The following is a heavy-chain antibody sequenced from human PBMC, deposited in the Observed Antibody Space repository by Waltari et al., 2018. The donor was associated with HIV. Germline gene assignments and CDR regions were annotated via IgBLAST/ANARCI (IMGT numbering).Heavy chain of an antibody. CDR2: MRYDGSDK. CDR1: GFTFSHYG. D-gene: IGHD5-18*01. Sequence: QVQLVESGGGVVQPGGSLRLACAASGFTFSHYGMHWVSQAPGKGLEWVALMRYDGSDKYYADFVKGRFTISRDNSKNTLYLQTNSLRAEDTAVYYCAKTTMVTPYYYYGVDVWGQGATVTVSS. CDR3: AKTTMVTPYYYYGVDV. V-gene: IGHV3-30*02. J-gene: IGHJ6*02.